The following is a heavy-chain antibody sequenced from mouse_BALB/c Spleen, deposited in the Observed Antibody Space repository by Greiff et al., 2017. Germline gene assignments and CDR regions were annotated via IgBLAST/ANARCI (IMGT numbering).Heavy chain of an antibody. Sequence: EVKLMESGGGLVQPGGSMKLSCVASGFTFSNYWMNWVRQSPEKGLEWVAEIRLKSNNYATHYAESVKGRFTISRDDSKSSVYLQMNNLRAEDTGIYYCTRTARGYYAMDYWGQGTSVTVSS. J-gene: IGHJ4*01. D-gene: IGHD1-2*01. V-gene: IGHV6-6*02. CDR1: GFTFSNYW. CDR2: IRLKSNNYAT. CDR3: TRTARGYYAMDY.